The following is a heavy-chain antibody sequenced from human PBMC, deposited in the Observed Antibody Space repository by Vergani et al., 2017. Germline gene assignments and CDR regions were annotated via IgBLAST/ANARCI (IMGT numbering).Heavy chain of an antibody. D-gene: IGHD3-10*01. J-gene: IGHJ5*02. V-gene: IGHV4-39*01. CDR2: IYYSGST. CDR3: ARLLQEMVRGVIIPVSNWCDP. CDR1: GGSISSSSYY. Sequence: QLQLQESGPGLVKPSETLSLTCTVSGGSISSSSYYWGWIRQPPGKGLEWIGSIYYSGSTYYNPSLKSRVPISVDTSKNQFSLQLSSVTAADTAVYYCARLLQEMVRGVIIPVSNWCDPWGQGTLVTVSS.